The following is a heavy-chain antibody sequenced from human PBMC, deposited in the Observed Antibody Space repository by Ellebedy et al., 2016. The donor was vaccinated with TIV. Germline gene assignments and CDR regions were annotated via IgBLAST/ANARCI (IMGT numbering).Heavy chain of an antibody. CDR1: GFTFSSYD. CDR2: ISYDANNK. D-gene: IGHD4-23*01. CDR3: ARDPVGVGPAFDV. J-gene: IGHJ3*01. V-gene: IGHV3-30*03. Sequence: PGGSLRLSCAVSGFTFSSYDMHWVRQAPGKGLEWVALISYDANNKYYADSVKGRFTISRDNSKNTLYLQMNSLSAEDTAVYYCARDPVGVGPAFDVWGQGTMVTVSS.